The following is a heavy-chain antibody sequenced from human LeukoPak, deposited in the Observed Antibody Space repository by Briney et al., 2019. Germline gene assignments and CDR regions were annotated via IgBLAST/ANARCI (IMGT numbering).Heavy chain of an antibody. D-gene: IGHD3-10*01. CDR3: ARLSMVRGVIRDY. J-gene: IGHJ4*02. V-gene: IGHV4-34*01. Sequence: SETLSLTCAVYGGSFSGYYWSWIRQPPGKGLEWIGEINHSGSTNYNPSLKSRVTISVDTSKNQFSLKLSSVTAADTAVYYCARLSMVRGVIRDYWGQGTLVTVSS. CDR2: INHSGST. CDR1: GGSFSGYY.